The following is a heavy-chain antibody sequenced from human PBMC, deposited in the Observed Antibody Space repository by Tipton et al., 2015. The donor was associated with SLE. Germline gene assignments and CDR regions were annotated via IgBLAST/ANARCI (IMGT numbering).Heavy chain of an antibody. Sequence: QLVQSGAEVKKPGSSVKVSCRASGGSFSDYTISWVRQAPGQGLEWMGRIILILGETDYAQKFQGRVTISADTSTSTIHMELISLTSEGTALYFCAAYINYPAYWGQGSLVTVSS. D-gene: IGHD4-11*01. CDR1: GGSFSDYT. CDR3: AAYINYPAY. V-gene: IGHV1-69*09. CDR2: IILILGET. J-gene: IGHJ4*02.